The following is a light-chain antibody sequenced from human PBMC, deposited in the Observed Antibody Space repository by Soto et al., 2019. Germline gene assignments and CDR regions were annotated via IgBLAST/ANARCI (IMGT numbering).Light chain of an antibody. Sequence: QPASVSGSPRQSITISCTCTSSDVGGDNYVSWCQQHPGKAPKLMIYDVSNRPSGVSNRFSGSKSGNTASLTISGLQPEDEADYYCSSYTSSSPYVVGTGTKLTVL. CDR3: SSYTSSSPYV. CDR1: SSDVGGDNY. CDR2: DVS. J-gene: IGLJ1*01. V-gene: IGLV2-14*01.